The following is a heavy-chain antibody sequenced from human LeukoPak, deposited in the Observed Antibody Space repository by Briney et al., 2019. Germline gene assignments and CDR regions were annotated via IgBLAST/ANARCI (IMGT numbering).Heavy chain of an antibody. Sequence: GGSLRLSCAASEFTFSGSAMHWVRQASGKGLEWVGRIRSKANSYATAYAASVKGRFTISRDDSKNTAYLQMNSLKTEDTAVYYCTRHPESTYDFWSGYHYTSDHDAFDIWGQGTMVTVSS. J-gene: IGHJ3*02. V-gene: IGHV3-73*01. CDR2: IRSKANSYAT. D-gene: IGHD3-3*01. CDR1: EFTFSGSA. CDR3: TRHPESTYDFWSGYHYTSDHDAFDI.